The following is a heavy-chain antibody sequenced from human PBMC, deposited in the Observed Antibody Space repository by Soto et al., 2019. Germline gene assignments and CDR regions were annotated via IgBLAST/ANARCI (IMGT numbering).Heavy chain of an antibody. CDR2: IYYSGST. CDR3: AKGLFGKGYYYYNDV. Sequence: SETLSLTCTVSGGSISSYYWSWIRQPPGKGLEWIGYIYYSGSTNYNPSLKSRDTISVDTSKNQFSLKLSSVTAADTAVYYCAKGLFGKGYYYYNDVWGKGTTVTVSS. J-gene: IGHJ6*03. CDR1: GGSISSYY. V-gene: IGHV4-59*01. D-gene: IGHD3-10*02.